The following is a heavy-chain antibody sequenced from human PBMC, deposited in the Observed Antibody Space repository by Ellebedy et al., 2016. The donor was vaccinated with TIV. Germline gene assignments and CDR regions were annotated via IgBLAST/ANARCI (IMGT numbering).Heavy chain of an antibody. V-gene: IGHV4-31*03. Sequence: LRLSXSVSGDSISRGGDYWSWIRQLPGKGLEWIAFIYYTGTSDYNPSLRSRVTITVDTSKNHFSLRLNSVTAADTAIYYCARAGSAAGNFESWGQGTLVTVSS. CDR1: GDSISRGGDY. CDR2: IYYTGTS. J-gene: IGHJ4*02. CDR3: ARAGSAAGNFES. D-gene: IGHD6-13*01.